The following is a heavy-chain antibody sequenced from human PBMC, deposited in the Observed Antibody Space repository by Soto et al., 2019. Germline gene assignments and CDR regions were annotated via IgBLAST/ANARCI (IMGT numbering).Heavy chain of an antibody. D-gene: IGHD3-3*01. J-gene: IGHJ4*02. CDR3: ARGLYDFRSGYYIDY. Sequence: QVQLQQWGAGLLKPSETLSLTCAVYGGSFSGYYWSWIRQPPGKGLEWIGEINHSGSTNYNPSLKSRGTISVDTSKNQFSLKLSSVTAADTAVYYCARGLYDFRSGYYIDYWGQGTLVTVSS. CDR2: INHSGST. CDR1: GGSFSGYY. V-gene: IGHV4-34*01.